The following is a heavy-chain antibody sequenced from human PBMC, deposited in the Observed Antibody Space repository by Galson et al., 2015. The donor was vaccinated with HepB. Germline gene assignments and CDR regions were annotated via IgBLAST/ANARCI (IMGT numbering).Heavy chain of an antibody. Sequence: SVKVSCKASGYTFTSYAVNWVRQAPGQGLEWMGWINTDTGKPTYAPAFTGRFVFSLDTSVTTSYLQINGLKAEDTAVYYCTRGEWGRSWNFDYWGQGTLVTVSS. CDR1: GYTFTSYA. CDR2: INTDTGKP. D-gene: IGHD6-13*01. J-gene: IGHJ4*02. CDR3: TRGEWGRSWNFDY. V-gene: IGHV7-4-1*02.